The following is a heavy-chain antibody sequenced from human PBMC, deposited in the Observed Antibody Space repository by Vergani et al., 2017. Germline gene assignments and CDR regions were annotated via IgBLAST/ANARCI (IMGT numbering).Heavy chain of an antibody. V-gene: IGHV4-34*01. CDR2: VNHGGST. CDR3: ASIARAPTRRNPPPDY. D-gene: IGHD3-16*02. Sequence: QVQLQEWGAGLLKTSETLSLTCGVSGGSFSAYYWSWIRQAPGMGLEWIGEVNHGGSTNSNPSLKSRVSISVDTSKNQFSLQLTSVTAADSALYFCASIARAPTRRNPPPDYWGQGILVTVSS. J-gene: IGHJ4*02. CDR1: GGSFSAYY.